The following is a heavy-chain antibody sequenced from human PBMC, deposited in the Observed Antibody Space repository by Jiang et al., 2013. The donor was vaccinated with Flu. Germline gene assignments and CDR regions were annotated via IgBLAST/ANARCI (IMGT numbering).Heavy chain of an antibody. Sequence: AVISYDGSNKYYADLSKGRFTISRDNSKNTLYLQMNSLRAEDTAVYYCAKEFVDYWGQGTLVTVSS. CDR2: ISYDGSNK. V-gene: IGHV3-30*18. CDR3: AKEFVDY. D-gene: IGHD3-10*01. J-gene: IGHJ4*02.